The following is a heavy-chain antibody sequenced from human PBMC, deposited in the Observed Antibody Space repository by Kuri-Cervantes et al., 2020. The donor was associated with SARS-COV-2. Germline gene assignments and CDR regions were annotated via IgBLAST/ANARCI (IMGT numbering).Heavy chain of an antibody. J-gene: IGHJ3*02. D-gene: IGHD2-2*02. CDR1: GFTFSSYA. CDR3: ARRTRYCSSTSCDIGAFDI. CDR2: ISSNGGST. V-gene: IGHV3-64*01. Sequence: GESLKISCAASGFTFSSYAMHWVRQAPGKGLEYVSAISSNGGSTYYANSVKGRFTISRDNSKNTLYLQMGSLRAEDMAVYYCARRTRYCSSTSCDIGAFDIWGQGTMVTVSS.